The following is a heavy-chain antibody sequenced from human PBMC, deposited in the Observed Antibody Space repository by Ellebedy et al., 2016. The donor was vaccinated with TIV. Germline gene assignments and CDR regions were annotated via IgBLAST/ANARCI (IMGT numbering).Heavy chain of an antibody. CDR3: ARGNDYGDDVSLWYFDR. D-gene: IGHD4/OR15-4a*01. CDR1: GFTFSSYW. V-gene: IGHV3-7*01. J-gene: IGHJ2*01. CDR2: IQEGGSEK. Sequence: GESLKISCAASGFTFSSYWMNWVRQAPGKGLEWVANIQEGGSEKYYVDSVKGRFTISRDNAKNSLYLQMNNLRAEDTAVYYCARGNDYGDDVSLWYFDRWGRGTLVTVSS.